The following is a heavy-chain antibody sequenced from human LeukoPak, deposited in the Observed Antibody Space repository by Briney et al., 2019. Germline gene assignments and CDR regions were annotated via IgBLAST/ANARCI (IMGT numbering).Heavy chain of an antibody. V-gene: IGHV1-18*01. J-gene: IGHJ4*02. D-gene: IGHD4-23*01. Sequence: ASVKVSCKASGYTFTSYGISWVRQAPGQGLEWMGWISAYNGNTNYAQKLQGRVTMTTDTSTSTAYMELRSLRSDDTAVYYCARTSITTVVTRDFDYWGQGTLVTVSS. CDR1: GYTFTSYG. CDR2: ISAYNGNT. CDR3: ARTSITTVVTRDFDY.